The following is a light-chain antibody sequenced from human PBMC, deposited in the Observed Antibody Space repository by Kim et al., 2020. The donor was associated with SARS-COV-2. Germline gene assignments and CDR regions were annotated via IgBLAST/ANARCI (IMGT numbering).Light chain of an antibody. CDR3: SSYTPFRTWV. CDR1: SSYVGVYNY. J-gene: IGLJ3*02. CDR2: DVS. V-gene: IGLV2-14*03. Sequence: GQSFTISCTGTSSYVGVYNYVSWYQQYPGKAPKVMIFDVSKRPSGVSNRFSGSKSGNTASLTISGLQAEDEADYLCSSYTPFRTWVFGGGTQLTVL.